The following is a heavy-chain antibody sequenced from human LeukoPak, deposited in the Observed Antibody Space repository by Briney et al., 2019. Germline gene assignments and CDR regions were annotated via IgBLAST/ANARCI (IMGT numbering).Heavy chain of an antibody. J-gene: IGHJ4*02. CDR3: ARQSPQYSGSYWSFDY. CDR2: IYPGHSDT. D-gene: IGHD1-26*01. V-gene: IGHV5-51*01. Sequence: GESLKISCKGSGYSFISYWIGWVRQMPGKGLEWMGIIYPGHSDTRYSPSVQGQVTISADKSIRTAYLQWSSLKASDTAMYYCARQSPQYSGSYWSFDYWGQGTLVTVSS. CDR1: GYSFISYW.